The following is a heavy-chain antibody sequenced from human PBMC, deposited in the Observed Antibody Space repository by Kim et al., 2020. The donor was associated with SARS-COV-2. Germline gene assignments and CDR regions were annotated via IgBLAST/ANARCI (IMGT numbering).Heavy chain of an antibody. CDR2: INPNSGGT. J-gene: IGHJ3*02. CDR3: ARRYYYDSSGYYDEHAFDI. Sequence: ASVKVSCKASGYTFTGYYMHWVRQAPGQGLEWMGWINPNSGGTNYAQKFQGRVTMTRDTSISTAYMELSRLRSDDTAVYYCARRYYYDSSGYYDEHAFDIWGQGTMVTVSS. D-gene: IGHD3-22*01. CDR1: GYTFTGYY. V-gene: IGHV1-2*02.